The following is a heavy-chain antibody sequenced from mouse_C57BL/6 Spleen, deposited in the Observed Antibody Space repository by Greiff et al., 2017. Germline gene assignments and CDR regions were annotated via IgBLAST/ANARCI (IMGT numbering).Heavy chain of an antibody. CDR1: GYSFTDYN. CDR3: ARGYYGSSYGWYFDV. Sequence: VQLKESGPELVKPGALVKISCKASGYSFTDYNMNWVKQSNGKSLEWIGVINPNYGTTSYNQKFKGKATLTVDQSSSTAYMQLNSLTSEDSAVYYCARGYYGSSYGWYFDVWGTGTTVTVSS. CDR2: INPNYGTT. V-gene: IGHV1-39*01. D-gene: IGHD1-1*01. J-gene: IGHJ1*03.